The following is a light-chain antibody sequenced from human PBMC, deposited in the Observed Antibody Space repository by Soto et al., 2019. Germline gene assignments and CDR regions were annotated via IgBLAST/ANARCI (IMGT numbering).Light chain of an antibody. CDR2: DVS. CDR1: SSDVGGYNY. Sequence: QSALTQPASVSGSPGQSIAISCTGTSSDVGGYNYVSWYQQHPGKAPKVMIYDVSNRPSGVSDRFSGSKSGNTASLTISGLQADDEADYYCSSYTSGSLYVFGTGTKVIVL. CDR3: SSYTSGSLYV. J-gene: IGLJ1*01. V-gene: IGLV2-14*01.